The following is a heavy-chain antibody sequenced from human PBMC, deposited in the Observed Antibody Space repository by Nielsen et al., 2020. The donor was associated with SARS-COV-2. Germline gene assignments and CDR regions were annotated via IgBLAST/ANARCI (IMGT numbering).Heavy chain of an antibody. CDR2: IDPSDSYT. D-gene: IGHD2-2*01. V-gene: IGHV5-10-1*01. CDR3: ARVVVAAFDI. Sequence: GGSLRLSCKGSGYSFTSYWITWVRQMPGKGLEWMGRIDPSDSYTSYSPSFQGHVTISADKSISTAYLQWSSLKASDTAMYYCARVVVAAFDIWGQGTMVTVSS. J-gene: IGHJ3*02. CDR1: GYSFTSYW.